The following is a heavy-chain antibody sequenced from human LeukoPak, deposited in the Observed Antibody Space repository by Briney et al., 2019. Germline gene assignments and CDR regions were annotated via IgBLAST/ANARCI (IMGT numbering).Heavy chain of an antibody. D-gene: IGHD2-15*01. CDR1: GFTFSSDS. Sequence: AGGSLRLSCAASGFTFSSDSRNWVRQAPGKGLEWVSSISRSSSYIYYADSVKGRFTMSRDNAKNYVYVQMNSLRPEDTAVYYCARSDRYCSGGSCYPDAFDIWGQGTMLTVSS. CDR3: ARSDRYCSGGSCYPDAFDI. CDR2: ISRSSSYI. J-gene: IGHJ3*02. V-gene: IGHV3-21*01.